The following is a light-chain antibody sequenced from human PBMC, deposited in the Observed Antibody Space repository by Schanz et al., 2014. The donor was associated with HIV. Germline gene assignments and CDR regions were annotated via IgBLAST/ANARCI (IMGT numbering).Light chain of an antibody. CDR2: SNN. J-gene: IGLJ3*02. CDR3: AAWDDSLNGPV. CDR1: SSNIGAGYD. V-gene: IGLV1-40*01. Sequence: QSVLTQPPSVSGAPGQRVTISCAGSSSNIGAGYDVHWYQQLPGTAPKLLIYSNNNRPSGVPDRFSGSKSGTSASLAITGXQSEDEADYYCAAWDDSLNGPVFGGGTKLTVL.